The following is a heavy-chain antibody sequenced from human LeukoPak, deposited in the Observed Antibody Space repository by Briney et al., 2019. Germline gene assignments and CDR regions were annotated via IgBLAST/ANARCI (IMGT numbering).Heavy chain of an antibody. J-gene: IGHJ5*02. CDR3: ARDLGQYSSSWGWFDP. Sequence: KPSETLSLTCTVSGGSISSYYWSWIRQPPGKGLEWIGYIYYSGSTNYNPSLKSRVTISVDTSKNQFSLKLSSVTAADTAVYYCARDLGQYSSSWGWFDPWGQGTLVTVSS. CDR1: GGSISSYY. CDR2: IYYSGST. D-gene: IGHD6-13*01. V-gene: IGHV4-59*01.